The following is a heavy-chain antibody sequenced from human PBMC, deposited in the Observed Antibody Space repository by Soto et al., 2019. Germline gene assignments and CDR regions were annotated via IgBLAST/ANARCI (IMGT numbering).Heavy chain of an antibody. D-gene: IGHD3-22*01. V-gene: IGHV3-7*03. CDR2: IKQDGSEK. CDR1: GFSFVNYA. Sequence: GGSLRLSCAASGFSFVNYAMNWVRQAPGKGLEWVANIKQDGSEKYYVDSVKGRFTISRDNAKNSLYLQMNGLRAEDTAVYYCARDQTPGYYDSSGPNYWGQGTLVTVSS. CDR3: ARDQTPGYYDSSGPNY. J-gene: IGHJ4*02.